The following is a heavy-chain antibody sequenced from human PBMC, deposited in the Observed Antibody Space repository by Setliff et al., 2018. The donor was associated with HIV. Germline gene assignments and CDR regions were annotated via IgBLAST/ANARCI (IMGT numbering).Heavy chain of an antibody. CDR3: ARTLGSSGWYKTFDY. J-gene: IGHJ4*02. Sequence: ASVMVSCKASGYIFTGYYLHWVRQAPGQGLEWMGWINPNSGGTNFAQKFQGRVTMTRDTSISTAYMELSRLRSDDTAVYYCARTLGSSGWYKTFDYWGQGTLVTVSS. CDR2: INPNSGGT. CDR1: GYIFTGYY. V-gene: IGHV1-2*02. D-gene: IGHD6-19*01.